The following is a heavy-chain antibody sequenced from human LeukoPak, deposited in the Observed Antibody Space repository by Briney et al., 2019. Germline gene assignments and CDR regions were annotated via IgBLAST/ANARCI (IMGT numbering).Heavy chain of an antibody. J-gene: IGHJ4*02. Sequence: GASVKVSCKASGSTFSSYDINWVRQAAGQGLEWMGWMNPNSGDTVYTQRFQGRVTMTRDTSISTAYMELSSLRSEDTAVYYCARGPYGTGSHFDFWGQGTLVTVSS. CDR3: ARGPYGTGSHFDF. V-gene: IGHV1-8*02. D-gene: IGHD3-10*01. CDR1: GSTFSSYD. CDR2: MNPNSGDT.